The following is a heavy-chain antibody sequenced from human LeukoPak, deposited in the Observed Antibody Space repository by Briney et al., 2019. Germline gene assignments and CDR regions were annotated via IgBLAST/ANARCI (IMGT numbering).Heavy chain of an antibody. CDR3: AKDSKTYSGSYGVDY. D-gene: IGHD1-26*01. CDR1: EFTFSSYG. CDR2: IRYDGSNK. V-gene: IGHV3-30*02. Sequence: GGSLRLSCVASEFTFSSYGMHWVRQAPGKGLEWVAFIRYDGSNKYYADSVKGRFTISRDNSKNTLYLQMNSLRAEDTAVYYCAKDSKTYSGSYGVDYWGQGTLVTVSS. J-gene: IGHJ4*02.